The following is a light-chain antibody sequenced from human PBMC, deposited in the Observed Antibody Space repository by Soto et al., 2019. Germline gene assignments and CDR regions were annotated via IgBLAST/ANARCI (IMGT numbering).Light chain of an antibody. J-gene: IGLJ2*01. V-gene: IGLV8-61*01. CDR3: VLYMGSVPV. CDR2: RTN. Sequence: QTVVTQEPSFSVSPGGTVTLTCGLSSGSVSTNYYPSWYQQTPGQAPRTLIYRTNTRSSGVPHRFSDSILGNKAALTISGAQADDESDYSCVLYMGSVPVYGGGTKLTVL. CDR1: SGSVSTNYY.